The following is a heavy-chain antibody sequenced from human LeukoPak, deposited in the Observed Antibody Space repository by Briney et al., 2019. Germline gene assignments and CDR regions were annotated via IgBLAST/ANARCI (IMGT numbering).Heavy chain of an antibody. V-gene: IGHV1-18*01. Sequence: GASVKVSCKASGGTFSSYAISWVRQAPGQGLEWMAWISTYNGNTNYAQKVQGRATMTTDTSTSTAYMELRSLRSDDTAVYYCARVLRYDFWSAYYFDYWGQGTLVVVSS. CDR2: ISTYNGNT. CDR1: GGTFSSYA. D-gene: IGHD3-3*01. CDR3: ARVLRYDFWSAYYFDY. J-gene: IGHJ4*02.